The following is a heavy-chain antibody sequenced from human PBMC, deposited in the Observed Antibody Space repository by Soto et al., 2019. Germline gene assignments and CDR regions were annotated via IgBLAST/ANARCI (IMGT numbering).Heavy chain of an antibody. CDR3: AKDLGKAAGKRKYYFDY. D-gene: IGHD6-13*01. CDR1: GFTFSSYA. Sequence: LRLSCAASGFTFSSYAMSWVRQAPGKGLEWVSAISGSGGSTYYADSVKGRFTISRDNSKNTLYLQMNSLRAEDTAVYYCAKDLGKAAGKRKYYFDYWGQGTLVTVSS. J-gene: IGHJ4*02. CDR2: ISGSGGST. V-gene: IGHV3-23*01.